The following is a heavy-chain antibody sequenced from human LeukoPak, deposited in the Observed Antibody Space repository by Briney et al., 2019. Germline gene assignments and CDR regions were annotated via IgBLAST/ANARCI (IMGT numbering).Heavy chain of an antibody. CDR1: GGSISSYY. D-gene: IGHD3-22*01. Sequence: SETLSLTCTVSGGSISSYYWSWIRQPAGKGLEWIGHIYTSGSTNYNPSLKSRVTMSVDTSKNQFSLKLSSVTAADTAVYYCARHSSGYDSSGFYYSWFDPLGPGNPGHRLL. CDR2: IYTSGST. J-gene: IGHJ5*02. V-gene: IGHV4-4*07. CDR3: ARHSSGYDSSGFYYSWFDP.